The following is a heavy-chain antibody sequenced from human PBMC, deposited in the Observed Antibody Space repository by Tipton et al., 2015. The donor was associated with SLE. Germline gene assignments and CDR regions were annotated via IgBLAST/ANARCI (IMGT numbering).Heavy chain of an antibody. Sequence: TLSLTCTVSGGSISSHYWSWIRQPPGKRLEWIGHVHSSGSTFYNPSLKSRVSISVDTSKNQVSLRMTSVTAADTAVYYCATSGYDFLSWLDPWGQGTPVTVSS. CDR3: ATSGYDFLSWLDP. CDR1: GGSISSHY. V-gene: IGHV4-59*11. CDR2: VHSSGST. J-gene: IGHJ5*02. D-gene: IGHD5-12*01.